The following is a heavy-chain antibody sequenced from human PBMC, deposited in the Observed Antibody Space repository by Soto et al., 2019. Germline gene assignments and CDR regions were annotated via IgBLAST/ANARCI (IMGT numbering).Heavy chain of an antibody. CDR3: ARDPGDRTGVSV. CDR2: IYSGGST. V-gene: IGHV3-66*01. CDR1: GFTVSSDY. J-gene: IGHJ6*02. D-gene: IGHD1-26*01. Sequence: EVQVVESGGGLVQPGGSLRLSCAASGFTVSSDYMSWVRQAPGQGLEWVSVIYSGGSTYYADSVKGRFTISRDNSKNTLYLQMNSLRAEDTAVYYCARDPGDRTGVSVWGQGTTVTVSS.